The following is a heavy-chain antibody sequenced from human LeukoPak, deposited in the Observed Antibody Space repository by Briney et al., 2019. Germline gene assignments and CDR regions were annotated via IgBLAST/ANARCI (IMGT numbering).Heavy chain of an antibody. J-gene: IGHJ5*02. CDR2: IKQDGSEK. D-gene: IGHD6-6*01. CDR3: ARALRVAARPGGWFDP. V-gene: IGHV3-7*01. Sequence: GGSLRLSCVASGFTVSTNHMSWVRQAPGKGLEWVANIKQDGSEKYYVDSVKGRFTISRDNAKNSLYLQMNSLRAEDTAVYYCARALRVAARPGGWFDPWGQGTLVTVSS. CDR1: GFTVSTNH.